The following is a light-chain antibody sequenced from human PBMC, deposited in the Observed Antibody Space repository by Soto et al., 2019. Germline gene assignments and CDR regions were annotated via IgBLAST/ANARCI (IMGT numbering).Light chain of an antibody. Sequence: QSALTQPASVSGSPGQSITISCTGKSREVKRYNHVSWYQQHPGKAPKLMIYEVSKRPSGVSNRFSGSKSGNTASLTISGLQAEDEADYYCCSYAGSSTFFYVFGTGTKVTVL. CDR2: EVS. CDR1: SREVKRYNH. CDR3: CSYAGSSTFFYV. V-gene: IGLV2-23*02. J-gene: IGLJ1*01.